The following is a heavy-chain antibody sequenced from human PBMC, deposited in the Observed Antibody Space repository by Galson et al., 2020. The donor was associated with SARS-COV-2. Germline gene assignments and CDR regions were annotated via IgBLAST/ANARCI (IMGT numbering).Heavy chain of an antibody. J-gene: IGHJ4*02. Sequence: GGSLRLSCAASGFSFSTYAMHWVRQAPGKGPERVAVISYDGNNKYYADSVKGRFTIPRDSSKKTLYLEMNSLRAEDTAVYYCARDVGMGAMGAAYYFDCWGQGTLVTVSS. CDR2: ISYDGNNK. D-gene: IGHD1-26*01. CDR3: ARDVGMGAMGAAYYFDC. V-gene: IGHV3-30*04. CDR1: GFSFSTYA.